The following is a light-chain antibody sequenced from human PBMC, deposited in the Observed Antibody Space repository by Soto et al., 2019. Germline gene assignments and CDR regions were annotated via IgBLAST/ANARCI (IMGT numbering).Light chain of an antibody. J-gene: IGKJ2*01. V-gene: IGKV2-28*01. CDR1: QSLLYENGYTY. CDR2: LGS. CDR3: MQVLKPPYT. Sequence: DIVMXQSPXSXXVTPGEPXSISCRSSQSLLYENGYTYFDWYVQKPGQPPQLLIFLGSNRPSGVPDRFSGSVSGTDFTLRISRVETEDVVVYYCMQVLKPPYTFGQGTKLEIK.